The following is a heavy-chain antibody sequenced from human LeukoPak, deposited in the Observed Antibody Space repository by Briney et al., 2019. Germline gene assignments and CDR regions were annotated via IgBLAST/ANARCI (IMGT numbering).Heavy chain of an antibody. CDR3: AKGGYVQGGGTYYDFWSGYSLGDYYYGMDV. J-gene: IGHJ6*02. D-gene: IGHD3-3*01. CDR1: GSTFDDYA. Sequence: GGSLRLSCAASGSTFDDYAMHWVRQAPGKGLEWVSGISCNSGGIGYADSVKGRLTISREHAEYSLYLQMNSVRAEDTALYYCAKGGYVQGGGTYYDFWSGYSLGDYYYGMDVWGQGTTVTVSS. V-gene: IGHV3-9*01. CDR2: ISCNSGGI.